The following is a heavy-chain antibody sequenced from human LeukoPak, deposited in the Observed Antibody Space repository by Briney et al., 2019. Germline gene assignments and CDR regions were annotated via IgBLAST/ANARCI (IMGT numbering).Heavy chain of an antibody. CDR2: IYHSGST. J-gene: IGHJ4*02. CDR1: GGSSSSYY. CDR3: ARVSPNTVTTLQYFDY. V-gene: IGHV4-59*01. Sequence: SETLSLTCTVSGGSSSSYYWSWIRQPPGKGLEWIGYIYHSGSTNYNPSLKSRVTISVDTSKNQFSLKLSSVTAADTAVYYCARVSPNTVTTLQYFDYWGQGTLVTVSS. D-gene: IGHD4-17*01.